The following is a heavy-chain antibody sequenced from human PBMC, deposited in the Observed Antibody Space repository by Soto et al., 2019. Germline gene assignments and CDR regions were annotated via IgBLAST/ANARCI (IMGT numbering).Heavy chain of an antibody. CDR2: IYYSGST. J-gene: IGHJ5*02. D-gene: IGHD6-19*01. Sequence: SETLSLTCTVAGGSIRSSSYYWGWIRQPPGKGLEWIGSIYYSGSTYYNSSLKSRVTISVDTSKNHFSLKLSSVTAADTAIYYCERCDRIAVADRWGPGTLVTVSS. CDR3: ERCDRIAVADR. CDR1: GGSIRSSSYY. V-gene: IGHV4-39*02.